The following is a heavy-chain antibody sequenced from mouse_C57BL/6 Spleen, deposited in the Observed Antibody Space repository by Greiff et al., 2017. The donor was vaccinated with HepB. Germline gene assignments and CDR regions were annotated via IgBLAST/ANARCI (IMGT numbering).Heavy chain of an antibody. J-gene: IGHJ2*01. CDR1: GYTFTSYW. CDR3: ASESHFDY. CDR2: IDPSDSYT. Sequence: QVQLQQPGAELVKPGASVKLSCKASGYTFTSYWMQWVKQRPGQGLEWIGEIDPSDSYTNYNQKFKGKATLTVDTSSSTAYMQLSSLTSEDSAVYYCASESHFDYWGQGTTLTVSS. V-gene: IGHV1-50*01.